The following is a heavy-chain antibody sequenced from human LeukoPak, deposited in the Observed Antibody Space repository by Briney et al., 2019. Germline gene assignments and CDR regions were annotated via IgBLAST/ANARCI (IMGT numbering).Heavy chain of an antibody. Sequence: PGGSLRLSCAASGFTFSSYGMPWVRQAPGKGLEWVAVISYDGSNKYYADSVKGRFTISRDNSKNTLYLQMNSLRAEDTAVYYCAKGSALRYFALDYWGQGTLVTVSS. CDR2: ISYDGSNK. CDR3: AKGSALRYFALDY. V-gene: IGHV3-30*18. D-gene: IGHD3-9*01. CDR1: GFTFSSYG. J-gene: IGHJ4*02.